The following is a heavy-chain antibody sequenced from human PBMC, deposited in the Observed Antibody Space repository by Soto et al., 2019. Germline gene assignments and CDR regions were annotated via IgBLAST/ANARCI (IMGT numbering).Heavy chain of an antibody. V-gene: IGHV3-11*01. J-gene: IGHJ6*03. D-gene: IGHD2-15*01. CDR1: GFTFSDYY. CDR3: ARPLALPHCYYMDV. CDR2: ISSSGSTI. Sequence: QVQLVESGGGLVKPGGSLRLSCAASGFTFSDYYMSWIRQAPGKGLEWVSYISSSGSTIYYADSVKGRFTISRDNAKNSLYLQMNILRAEETSGYYCARPLALPHCYYMDVWGKGTTVTVSS.